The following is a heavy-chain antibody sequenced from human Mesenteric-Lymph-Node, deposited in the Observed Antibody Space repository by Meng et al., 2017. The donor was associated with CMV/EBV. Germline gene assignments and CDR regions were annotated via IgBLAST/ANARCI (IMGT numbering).Heavy chain of an antibody. V-gene: IGHV4-4*02. J-gene: IGHJ3*02. Sequence: SCAVSGGSISSTNWWSWVRQPPGKGLEWIGEIYHSGSTNYSPSLKSRVIISVDTSKNQFSLKLSSVTAADTAMFYCARLWPVVATTRGAFDIWGQGTMVTVSS. CDR1: GGSISSTNW. CDR3: ARLWPVVATTRGAFDI. D-gene: IGHD2-15*01. CDR2: IYHSGST.